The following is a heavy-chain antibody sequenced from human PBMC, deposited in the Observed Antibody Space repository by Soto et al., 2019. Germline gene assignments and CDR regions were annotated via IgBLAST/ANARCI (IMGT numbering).Heavy chain of an antibody. V-gene: IGHV3-30-3*01. Sequence: QVQLVESGGGVVQPGRFLRLSCAASGFTFSSYAMHWVRQAPGKGLEWVAVISYDGSNKYYADSVKGRFTISRDNSKNTLYLQMNSLRAEDTAVYYCARRISTSSWGGMDVWGQGTTVTVSS. D-gene: IGHD2-2*01. CDR2: ISYDGSNK. J-gene: IGHJ6*02. CDR1: GFTFSSYA. CDR3: ARRISTSSWGGMDV.